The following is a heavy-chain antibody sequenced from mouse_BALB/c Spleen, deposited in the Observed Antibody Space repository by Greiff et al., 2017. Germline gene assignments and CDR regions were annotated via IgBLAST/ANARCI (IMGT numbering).Heavy chain of an antibody. CDR3: ARGRLYMFAY. J-gene: IGHJ3*01. V-gene: IGHV1-7*01. CDR2: INPSTGYT. Sequence: VQLQQSGAELVKPGASVKMSCKASGYTFTSYWMHWVKQRPGQGLEWIGYINPSTGYTEDNQKFKDKATLTADKSSSTAYMQLSSLTSEDSAVYYCARGRLYMFAYWGQGTLVTVSA. CDR1: GYTFTSYW. D-gene: IGHD1-3*01.